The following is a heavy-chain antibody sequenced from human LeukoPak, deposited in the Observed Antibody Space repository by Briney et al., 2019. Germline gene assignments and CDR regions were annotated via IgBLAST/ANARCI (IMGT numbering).Heavy chain of an antibody. V-gene: IGHV3-48*01. CDR3: ASADGNFDY. CDR1: GFTFSSYS. Sequence: GGSLRLPCAASGFTFSSYSMNWVRQAPGKGLDWISYISSSSSTIYYADSVKGRFTISRDNAKNSLYLRMNGLRAEDTAVYYCASADGNFDYWGQGTLVTVSS. D-gene: IGHD6-13*01. J-gene: IGHJ4*02. CDR2: ISSSSSTI.